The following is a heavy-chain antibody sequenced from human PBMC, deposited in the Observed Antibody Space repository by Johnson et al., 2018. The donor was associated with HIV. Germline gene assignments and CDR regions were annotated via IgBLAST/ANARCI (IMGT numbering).Heavy chain of an antibody. V-gene: IGHV3-30*04. CDR2: ITYDGRNK. CDR1: GFTFRSYA. D-gene: IGHD3-10*01. Sequence: QEKLVESGGGVVQPGRSLRLSCAASGFTFRSYAMHWVRQAPGKGLEWVAVITYDGRNKYYTDSVKGRFTISRDSSKDTLYVQMNSLRGEDTAVYYCARDPDPFREYHGDAFDSWGQGTVVTVSS. CDR3: ARDPDPFREYHGDAFDS. J-gene: IGHJ3*02.